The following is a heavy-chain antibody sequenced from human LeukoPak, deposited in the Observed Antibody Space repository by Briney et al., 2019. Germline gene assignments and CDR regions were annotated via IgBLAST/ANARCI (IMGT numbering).Heavy chain of an antibody. CDR2: INSDGSSI. Sequence: GGSLRLSCAASGFTFSSYWMHWVRQAPGKGLVWVSRINSDGSSISYADSVKGRFTISRDNAKNTLYLQMNSLRAEDTAVYYCARVGYCSSISCYVPFDYWGQGTLVTVSS. CDR1: GFTFSSYW. CDR3: ARVGYCSSISCYVPFDY. J-gene: IGHJ4*02. D-gene: IGHD2-2*01. V-gene: IGHV3-74*01.